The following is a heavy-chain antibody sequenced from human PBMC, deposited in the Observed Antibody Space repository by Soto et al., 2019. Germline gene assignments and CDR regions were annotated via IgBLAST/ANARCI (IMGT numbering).Heavy chain of an antibody. V-gene: IGHV3-48*02. D-gene: IGHD2-2*01. J-gene: IGHJ6*02. CDR2: ISSSSSTI. Sequence: GGCLRLSCAASGFTFSSDSMNWVRQAPGKGLEWVSYISSSSSTIYYADSVKGRFTISRDNAKNSLYLQMNSLRDEDTAVYYCARGTPNKRYYYYGMDVWGQGTTVTVSS. CDR1: GFTFSSDS. CDR3: ARGTPNKRYYYYGMDV.